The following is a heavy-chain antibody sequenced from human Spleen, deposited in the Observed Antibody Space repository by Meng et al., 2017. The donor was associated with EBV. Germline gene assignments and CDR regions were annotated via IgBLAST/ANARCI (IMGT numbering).Heavy chain of an antibody. CDR2: INHSGST. Sequence: QGQLQQLGARLLKPSETLSLTCAVYGGSFSGYYWSWIRQPPGKGLEWIGEINHSGSTNYNPSLKSRVAISVDTSKNQFSLKLSSVTAADTAVYYCARTYYYGSGSYYPKPRQDYWGQGTLVTVSS. V-gene: IGHV4-34*01. D-gene: IGHD3-10*01. CDR1: GGSFSGYY. J-gene: IGHJ4*02. CDR3: ARTYYYGSGSYYPKPRQDY.